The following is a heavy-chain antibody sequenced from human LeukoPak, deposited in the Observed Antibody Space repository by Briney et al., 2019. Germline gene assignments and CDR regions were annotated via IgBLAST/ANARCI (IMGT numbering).Heavy chain of an antibody. CDR3: ARATVTPWYFDL. Sequence: PSETLSLTCAVYGGSFSGYYWSWIRQPPGKGLEWIGEINHSGSTNYNPSLKSRVTISVDTSKNQFSLKLSSVTAADTAVYYCARATVTPWYFDLWGRGTLVTVSS. D-gene: IGHD4-17*01. J-gene: IGHJ2*01. V-gene: IGHV4-34*01. CDR1: GGSFSGYY. CDR2: INHSGST.